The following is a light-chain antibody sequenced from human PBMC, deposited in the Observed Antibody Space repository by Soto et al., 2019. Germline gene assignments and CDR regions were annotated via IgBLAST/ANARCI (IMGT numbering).Light chain of an antibody. CDR3: QQRSNWPRFT. Sequence: EIVLTQSPATLSLSPGERATLSCRASQSVSSYLAWYQQKPGQAPRLLIYDASNRATGIPARFSGSGSGTDFTLTISSLEPEYFAFYYCQQRSNWPRFTFGPGTKVDIK. J-gene: IGKJ3*01. CDR2: DAS. V-gene: IGKV3-11*01. CDR1: QSVSSY.